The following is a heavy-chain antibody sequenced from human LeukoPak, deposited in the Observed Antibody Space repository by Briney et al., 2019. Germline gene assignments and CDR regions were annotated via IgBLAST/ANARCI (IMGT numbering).Heavy chain of an antibody. V-gene: IGHV3-23*01. J-gene: IGHJ1*01. CDR3: ARDPPGLTYGAGYFQH. CDR1: GFTFSSYA. D-gene: IGHD3-9*01. Sequence: PGGSLRLSCAASGFTFSSYAMSWVRQAPGKGLEWVSAISGSGGSTYYADSVKGRFTISRDNSKNTLYLQMNSLRAEDTAVYYCARDPPGLTYGAGYFQHWGQGTLVTVSS. CDR2: ISGSGGST.